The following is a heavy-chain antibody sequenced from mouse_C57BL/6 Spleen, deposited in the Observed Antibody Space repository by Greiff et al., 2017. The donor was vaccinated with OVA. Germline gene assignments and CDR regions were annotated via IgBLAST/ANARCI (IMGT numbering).Heavy chain of an antibody. CDR1: GYSITSGYY. D-gene: IGHD2-2*01. Sequence: ESGPGLVKPSQSLSLTCSVTGYSITSGYYWNWIRQFPGNKLEWMGYISYDGSNNYNPSLKNRISITRDTSKNQFFLKLNSVTTEDTATYYCASGDFDYGYDYFDYWGQGTTLTVSS. CDR2: ISYDGSN. CDR3: ASGDFDYGYDYFDY. V-gene: IGHV3-6*01. J-gene: IGHJ2*01.